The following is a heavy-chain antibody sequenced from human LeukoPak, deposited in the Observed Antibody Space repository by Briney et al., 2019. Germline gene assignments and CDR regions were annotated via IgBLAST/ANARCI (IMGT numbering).Heavy chain of an antibody. D-gene: IGHD2-2*02. CDR3: ARDPNTDAGQNWFDP. CDR2: IYTSGST. CDR1: GGSISSYY. J-gene: IGHJ5*02. Sequence: SETLSLTCTVSGGSISSYYWSWIRQPAGKGLEWIGRIYTSGSTNYNPSLKSRVTMSVDTSKNQFSLKLSPVTAADTAVYYCARDPNTDAGQNWFDPWGQGTLVTVSS. V-gene: IGHV4-4*07.